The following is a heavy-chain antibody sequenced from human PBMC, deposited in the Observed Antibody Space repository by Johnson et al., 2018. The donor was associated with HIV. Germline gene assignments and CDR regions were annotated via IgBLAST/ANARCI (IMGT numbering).Heavy chain of an antibody. CDR3: AKAQQLVPCGDAFDV. CDR2: IKYDGSNE. V-gene: IGHV3-33*06. D-gene: IGHD6-6*01. J-gene: IGHJ3*01. Sequence: QVQLVESGGGVVQPGRSLRLSCAASGFSFRKYGIHWVRQAPGKGLEWVAVIKYDGSNEYYADSVKGRFHISRDNSKNTVYLEMKSLRDEDTAVYYCAKAQQLVPCGDAFDVWGQGTLVTVSS. CDR1: GFSFRKYG.